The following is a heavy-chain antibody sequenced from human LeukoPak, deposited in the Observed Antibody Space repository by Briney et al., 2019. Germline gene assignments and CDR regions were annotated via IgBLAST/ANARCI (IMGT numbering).Heavy chain of an antibody. D-gene: IGHD3-10*01. CDR2: IYYSGST. Sequence: RTSETLSLTCTVSGGSISSYYWSWIRQPPGKGLEWIGYIYYSGSTNYNPSLMSRVTISVDTSKNQFSLKLSSVTAADTAVYYCARARMVRGVIITNYFDYWGQGTLVTVSS. J-gene: IGHJ4*02. CDR1: GGSISSYY. CDR3: ARARMVRGVIITNYFDY. V-gene: IGHV4-59*01.